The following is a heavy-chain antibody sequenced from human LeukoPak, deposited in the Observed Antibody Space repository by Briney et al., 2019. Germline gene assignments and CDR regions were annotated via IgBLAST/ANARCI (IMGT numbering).Heavy chain of an antibody. V-gene: IGHV3-7*01. D-gene: IGHD6-13*01. J-gene: IGHJ4*01. CDR2: IKQDGGEK. Sequence: PGGSLRLSCGVSGFIFSDYWMNWDRQAPGTGLEWVASIKQDGGEKSYVDSVKGRFTISRDNAKNSLYLQMSSLRAEDTAVYYCARDGTAAGLYFDLWGQGTQVTVSS. CDR3: ARDGTAAGLYFDL. CDR1: GFIFSDYW.